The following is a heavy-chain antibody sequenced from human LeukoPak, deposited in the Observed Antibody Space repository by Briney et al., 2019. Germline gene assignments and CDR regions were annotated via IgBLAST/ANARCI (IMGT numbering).Heavy chain of an antibody. Sequence: SETLSLTCTVSGGSVSSGSYYWSWIRQPPGKGLEWIGYIYYSGSTNYNPSLKSRVTISVDTSKNQFSLKLSSVTAADTAVYYCARKAGGYSYGPLDYWGQGTLVTVSS. J-gene: IGHJ4*02. CDR2: IYYSGST. D-gene: IGHD5-18*01. V-gene: IGHV4-61*01. CDR1: GGSVSSGSYY. CDR3: ARKAGGYSYGPLDY.